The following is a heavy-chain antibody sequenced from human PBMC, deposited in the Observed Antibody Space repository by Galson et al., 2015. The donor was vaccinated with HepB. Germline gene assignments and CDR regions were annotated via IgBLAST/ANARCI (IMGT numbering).Heavy chain of an antibody. CDR3: AKTSTYCSSTSCYLTN. CDR1: GFTFSSYG. D-gene: IGHD2-2*01. CDR2: IRYDGSNK. Sequence: SLRLSCAASGFTFSSYGMHRVRQAPGKGLEWVAFIRYDGSNKYYADSVKGRFTISRDNSKNTLYLQMNSLRAEDTAVYYCAKTSTYCSSTSCYLTNWGQGTLVTVSS. J-gene: IGHJ4*02. V-gene: IGHV3-30*02.